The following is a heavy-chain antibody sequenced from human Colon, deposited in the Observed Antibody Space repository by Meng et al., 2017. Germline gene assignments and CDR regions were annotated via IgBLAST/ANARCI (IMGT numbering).Heavy chain of an antibody. D-gene: IGHD1-26*01. CDR2: IDPNSGGT. J-gene: IGHJ4*02. CDR3: ARVLFSGSYPSGY. CDR1: GYTFTDYH. V-gene: IGHV1-2*06. Sequence: QVQLGQAGAEVKKPGASVKVSCKASGYTFTDYHMHWVRQAPGQGLEWMGRIDPNSGGTNYAQKFQGRVTMTRDTSITTAYMELSRLRSDDTAVYYCARVLFSGSYPSGYWGQGTLVTVSS.